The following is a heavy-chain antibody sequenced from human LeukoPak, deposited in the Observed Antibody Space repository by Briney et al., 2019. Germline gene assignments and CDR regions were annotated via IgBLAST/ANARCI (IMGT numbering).Heavy chain of an antibody. CDR1: GGTLNNYA. CDR3: AIKALIPR. CDR2: ITPVFDMA. J-gene: IGHJ3*01. Sequence: GASVKVSSKVSGGTLNNYAISWVRQAPGQGLEWMGRITPVFDMANYAQKFQGTVSLTADKSTSTVYMELGSLRNEDTAVNYCAIKALIPRWGQGTKVTVSS. V-gene: IGHV1-69*10. D-gene: IGHD3-3*02.